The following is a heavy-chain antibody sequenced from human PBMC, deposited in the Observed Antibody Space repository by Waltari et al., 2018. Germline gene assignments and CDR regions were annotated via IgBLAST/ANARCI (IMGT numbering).Heavy chain of an antibody. V-gene: IGHV4-59*08. CDR1: GVSISTNY. Sequence: QVQLQESGPGLVKPSETLSLSCTVSGVSISTNYWSWIRQPPGKGLEWIGFISYSGITSYNPYLKSRVTISSDTSKNQFSLNLSSVTAADTAVYYCARHEQHFGGFGYFDSWGQGALVTVSS. J-gene: IGHJ4*02. D-gene: IGHD4-17*01. CDR2: ISYSGIT. CDR3: ARHEQHFGGFGYFDS.